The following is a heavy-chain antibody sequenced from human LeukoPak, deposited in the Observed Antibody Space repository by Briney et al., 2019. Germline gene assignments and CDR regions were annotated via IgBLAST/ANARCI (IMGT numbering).Heavy chain of an antibody. CDR1: GFTFSSYW. CDR2: IKQDGSEK. Sequence: GGSLRLSCTASGFTFSSYWMSWVRQAPGKGLEWVANIKQDGSEKYYVDSVKGRFTISRDNAKNSLYLQMNSLRAEDTAAYYCARDRYYYDSSGYKAKNDYWGQGTLVTVSS. J-gene: IGHJ4*02. CDR3: ARDRYYYDSSGYKAKNDY. V-gene: IGHV3-7*01. D-gene: IGHD3-22*01.